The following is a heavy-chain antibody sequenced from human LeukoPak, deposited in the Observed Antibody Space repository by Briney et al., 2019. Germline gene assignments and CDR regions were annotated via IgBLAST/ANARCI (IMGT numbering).Heavy chain of an antibody. CDR2: IRYDGSNK. CDR3: ARGELDPHGEGPSRTDY. D-gene: IGHD3-10*01. CDR1: GFTFSSYG. V-gene: IGHV3-30*02. Sequence: GGSLRLSCAASGFTFSSYGMHWVRQAPGKGLEWVAFIRYDGSNKYYADSVKGRFTISRDNSKNTLYLQMNSLRSEDTAVYYCARGELDPHGEGPSRTDYWGQGTLVTVSS. J-gene: IGHJ4*02.